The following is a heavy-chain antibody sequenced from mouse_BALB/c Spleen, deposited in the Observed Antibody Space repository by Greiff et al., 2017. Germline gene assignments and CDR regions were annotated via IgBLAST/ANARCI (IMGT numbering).Heavy chain of an antibody. D-gene: IGHD1-1*02. CDR3: ARSVYGSLPFDY. CDR2: INPSSGYT. Sequence: QVQLQQSGAELAKPGASVKMSCKASGYTFTSYWMHWVKQRPGQGLEWIGYINPSSGYTNYNQKFKDKATLTADKSSSTAYMQLSSLTSEDSAVYYCARSVYGSLPFDYWGQGTTVTVSS. J-gene: IGHJ2*01. V-gene: IGHV1-7*01. CDR1: GYTFTSYW.